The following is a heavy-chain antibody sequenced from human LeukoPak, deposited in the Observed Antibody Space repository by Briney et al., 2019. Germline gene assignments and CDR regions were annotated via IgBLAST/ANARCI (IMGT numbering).Heavy chain of an antibody. CDR2: IIPIFGTA. V-gene: IGHV1-69*05. J-gene: IGHJ4*02. Sequence: SVKVSCKASRGTFSSYAISWVRQAPGQGLEWMGRIIPIFGTANYAQKLQGRVTITTDESTSTAYMELSSRRSEDTAVYYCARGLTDTAIIGYWGQGTLVTVSS. CDR1: RGTFSSYA. CDR3: ARGLTDTAIIGY. D-gene: IGHD5-18*01.